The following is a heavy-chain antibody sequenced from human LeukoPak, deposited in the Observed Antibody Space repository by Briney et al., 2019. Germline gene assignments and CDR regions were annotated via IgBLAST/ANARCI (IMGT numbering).Heavy chain of an antibody. V-gene: IGHV3-23*01. CDR2: INGSGGST. CDR1: RFTFSSYA. Sequence: GGSLRLSCAASRFTFSSYAMSWVRQAPGKGLEWVSAINGSGGSTYYADSVKGRFTISRDNSKNTLYLQMNSLRAEDTAVYYCAKGLYSFFDYWGQGTLVTVSS. D-gene: IGHD2-8*01. CDR3: AKGLYSFFDY. J-gene: IGHJ4*02.